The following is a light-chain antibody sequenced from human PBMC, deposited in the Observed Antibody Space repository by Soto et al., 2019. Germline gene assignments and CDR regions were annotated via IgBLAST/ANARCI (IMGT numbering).Light chain of an antibody. CDR2: EVT. V-gene: IGLV2-14*01. CDR1: SSDVGGYNY. CDR3: SSYTSTNTLI. Sequence: QSALTQPASVSGSPGQSITISCTGTSSDVGGYNYVSWFQQSPGKAPKVMIYEVTNRPSGVSNRFSGSKSGNTASLTISGLQAEDEADYYCSSYTSTNTLIFGGGTKLTV. J-gene: IGLJ2*01.